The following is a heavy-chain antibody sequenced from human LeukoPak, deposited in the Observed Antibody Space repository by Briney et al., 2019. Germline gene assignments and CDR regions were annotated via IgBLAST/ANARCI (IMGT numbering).Heavy chain of an antibody. D-gene: IGHD2-2*01. CDR1: GGSFSGYY. CDR3: AGALVVVPAAIRWFDP. V-gene: IGHV4-34*01. J-gene: IGHJ5*02. CDR2: INHSGST. Sequence: SETLSLTCAVYGGSFSGYYWSWIHQPPGKGLEWIGEINHSGSTNYNPSLKSRVTISVDRSKNQFSLKLSSVTAADTAVYYCAGALVVVPAAIRWFDPWGQGTLVTVSS.